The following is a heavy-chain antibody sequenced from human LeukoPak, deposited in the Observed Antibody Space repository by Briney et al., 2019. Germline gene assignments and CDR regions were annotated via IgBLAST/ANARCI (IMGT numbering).Heavy chain of an antibody. CDR3: ARTLPGGVVDY. CDR2: MNPNSAST. CDR1: GYTFTSYD. Sequence: ASVKVSCKASGYTFTSYDINWVRQATGQGLEWMGWMNPNSASTGYAQKFQGRVTISRDTSKSTAYMELSSLRSGDTAVYYCARTLPGGVVDYWGQGTLVTVSS. D-gene: IGHD1-14*01. J-gene: IGHJ4*02. V-gene: IGHV1-8*03.